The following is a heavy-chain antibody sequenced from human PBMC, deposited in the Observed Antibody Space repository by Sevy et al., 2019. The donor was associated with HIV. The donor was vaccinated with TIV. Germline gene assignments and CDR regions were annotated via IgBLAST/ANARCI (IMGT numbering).Heavy chain of an antibody. CDR1: GGTFSSYG. D-gene: IGHD6-19*01. Sequence: ASVKVSCKASGGTFSSYGISWVRQAPGQGLEWMGGIIPILGTVNYAQKFQGRVTITADESTKTAYMELSSLRSEDTAVYYCARGGGNGWYYFDYWGQETLVTLSS. CDR2: IIPILGTV. J-gene: IGHJ4*02. CDR3: ARGGGNGWYYFDY. V-gene: IGHV1-69*13.